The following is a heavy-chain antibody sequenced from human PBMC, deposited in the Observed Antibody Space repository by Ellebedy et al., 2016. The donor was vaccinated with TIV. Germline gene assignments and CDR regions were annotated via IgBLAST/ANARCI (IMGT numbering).Heavy chain of an antibody. V-gene: IGHV1-2*02. CDR1: GYTFTGYY. CDR3: ARSYGDYYFPNQYYFDY. CDR2: INPNSGGT. D-gene: IGHD4-17*01. Sequence: ASVKVSCKASGYTFTGYYMHWVRQAPGQGLEWMGWINPNSGGTNYAQKFQGRVTMTRDTSISTAYMELSRLRSDDTAVYYCARSYGDYYFPNQYYFDYWGQGTLVTVSS. J-gene: IGHJ4*02.